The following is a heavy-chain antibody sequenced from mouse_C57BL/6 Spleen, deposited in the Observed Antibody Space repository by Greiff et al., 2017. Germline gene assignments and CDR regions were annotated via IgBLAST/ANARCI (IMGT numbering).Heavy chain of an antibody. D-gene: IGHD2-4*01. Sequence: EVMLVESGGDLVKPGGSLKLSCAASGFTFSSYGMSWVRQTPDKRLEWVATISSGGSYTYYPDSVKGRFTISRDNAKNTLYLQMSRLKSEDTAMYYCARQYDYDGVAYWGQGTLVTVSA. CDR2: ISSGGSYT. CDR1: GFTFSSYG. J-gene: IGHJ3*01. V-gene: IGHV5-6*01. CDR3: ARQYDYDGVAY.